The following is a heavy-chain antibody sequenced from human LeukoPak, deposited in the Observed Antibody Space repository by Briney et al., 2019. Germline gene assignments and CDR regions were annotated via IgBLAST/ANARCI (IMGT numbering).Heavy chain of an antibody. CDR3: AKQGYCSSTSCSNYYYGMDV. CDR1: GFTFSNAW. D-gene: IGHD2-2*01. V-gene: IGHV3-23*01. Sequence: GGSLRLSCAASGFTFSNAWMSWVRQAPGKGLEWVSAISGSGGSTYYADSVKGRFTISRDNSKNTLYLQMNSLRAEDTAVYYCAKQGYCSSTSCSNYYYGMDVWGQGTTVTVSS. CDR2: ISGSGGST. J-gene: IGHJ6*02.